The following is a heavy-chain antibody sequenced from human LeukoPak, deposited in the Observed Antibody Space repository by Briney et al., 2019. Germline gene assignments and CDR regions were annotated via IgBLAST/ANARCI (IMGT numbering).Heavy chain of an antibody. Sequence: SETLSLTCAVYGGSFSGYYWSWIRQPPGKGLEWIGEINHSGSTNYNPSLKSRVTISVDTSKNQFSLKLSSATAADTAVYYCASTGDLRDDYWGQGTLVTVSS. D-gene: IGHD4-17*01. CDR2: INHSGST. CDR1: GGSFSGYY. CDR3: ASTGDLRDDY. V-gene: IGHV4-34*01. J-gene: IGHJ4*02.